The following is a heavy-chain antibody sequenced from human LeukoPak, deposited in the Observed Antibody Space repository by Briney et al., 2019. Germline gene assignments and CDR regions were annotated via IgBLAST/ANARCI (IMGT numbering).Heavy chain of an antibody. D-gene: IGHD2-15*01. J-gene: IGHJ6*01. V-gene: IGHV3-13*01. Sequence: GSLRLSCAASGFTLSSYDMHRVRQATGKGLEWVSAIGTAGDTYYPGSVKGRFTISRENAKNSLYLQMNSLRAEDTAVYYCARAGCSGGSCXFSHYXYGXXVWGQG. CDR2: IGTAGDT. CDR1: GFTLSSYD. CDR3: ARAGCSGGSCXFSHYXYGXXV.